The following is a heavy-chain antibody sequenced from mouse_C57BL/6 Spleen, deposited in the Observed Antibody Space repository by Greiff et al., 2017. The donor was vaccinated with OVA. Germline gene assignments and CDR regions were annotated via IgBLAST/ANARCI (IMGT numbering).Heavy chain of an antibody. D-gene: IGHD1-1*01. Sequence: VQLQESGAELVRPGASVKLSCKASGYTFTDYYINWVKQRPGQGLEWIARIYPGSGNTYYNEKFKGQATLTAEKSSSTAYMQLSSLTSEDSAVYCGERGAYGSWDIDVWGTGTTVTVSS. V-gene: IGHV1-76*01. CDR3: ERGAYGSWDIDV. J-gene: IGHJ1*03. CDR2: IYPGSGNT. CDR1: GYTFTDYY.